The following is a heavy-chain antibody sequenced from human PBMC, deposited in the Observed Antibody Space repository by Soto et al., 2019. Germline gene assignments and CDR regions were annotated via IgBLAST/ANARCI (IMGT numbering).Heavy chain of an antibody. CDR3: ASSRYNWNYPLLDV. V-gene: IGHV3-48*01. Sequence: EVQLVESGGGLVQPGGSLRLSCAASGFTFSTYNMNWVRQTPGKGLEWVSYISSGRSTIYYAVSVKGRFTISRDNAKNSLYLQMNSLRAEDTAVYYCASSRYNWNYPLLDVWGKGTTVTVSS. CDR1: GFTFSTYN. J-gene: IGHJ6*04. CDR2: ISSGRSTI. D-gene: IGHD1-7*01.